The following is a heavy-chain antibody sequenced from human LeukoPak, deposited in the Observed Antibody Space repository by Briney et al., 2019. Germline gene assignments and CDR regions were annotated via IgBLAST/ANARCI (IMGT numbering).Heavy chain of an antibody. CDR3: ARVNGFTGTFDY. Sequence: SETLSLTCNVSGGSISNSSYYWGWIRHPPGNELEWIAIIYYSGSTYYNPSLKSRVTISIDTSKNHFSLKMSSVTAADTAVYYCARVNGFTGTFDYWGQGTLVTVSS. D-gene: IGHD1-1*01. CDR1: GGSISNSSYY. J-gene: IGHJ4*02. CDR2: IYYSGST. V-gene: IGHV4-39*07.